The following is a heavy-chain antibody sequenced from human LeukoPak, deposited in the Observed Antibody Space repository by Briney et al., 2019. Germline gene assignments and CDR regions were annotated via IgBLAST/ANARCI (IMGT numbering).Heavy chain of an antibody. V-gene: IGHV1-69*13. D-gene: IGHD3-22*01. Sequence: ASVKVSCKASGGTFSSDAISWVRQAPGQGLEWMGGIIPIFGTANYAQKFQGRVTITADESTSTAYMELSSLRSEDTAVYYCAGWDYFDSSGHSPTEYFQHWGQGTLVTVSS. CDR2: IIPIFGTA. J-gene: IGHJ1*01. CDR3: AGWDYFDSSGHSPTEYFQH. CDR1: GGTFSSDA.